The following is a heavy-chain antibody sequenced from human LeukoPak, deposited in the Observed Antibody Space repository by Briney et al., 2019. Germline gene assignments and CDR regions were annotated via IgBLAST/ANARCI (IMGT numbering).Heavy chain of an antibody. CDR2: IYYSGST. D-gene: IGHD1-26*01. CDR1: GGSISSGDYY. J-gene: IGHJ5*02. V-gene: IGHV4-61*08. CDR3: ARLGSGTNNWFDP. Sequence: PSETLSLTCTVSGGSISSGDYYWSWIRQPPGKGLEWIGYIYYSGSTNYNPSLKSRVTISVDTSKNQFSLKLSSVTAADTAVYYCARLGSGTNNWFDPWGQGTLVTVSS.